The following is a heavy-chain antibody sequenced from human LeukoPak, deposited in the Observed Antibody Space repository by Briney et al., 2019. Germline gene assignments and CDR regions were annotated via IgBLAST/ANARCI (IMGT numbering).Heavy chain of an antibody. V-gene: IGHV4-39*07. Sequence: SETLSLTCSVSGGSITKNGYYWGWIRQSPETGVEWIGGMHYSGSTYYNPSLNSRVTISVDTSKSQFSLKLTSVTAADTAVYYCCGSGWFAGPFGYWGQGALVTVSS. CDR2: MHYSGST. J-gene: IGHJ4*02. CDR1: GGSITKNGYY. CDR3: CGSGWFAGPFGY. D-gene: IGHD6-19*01.